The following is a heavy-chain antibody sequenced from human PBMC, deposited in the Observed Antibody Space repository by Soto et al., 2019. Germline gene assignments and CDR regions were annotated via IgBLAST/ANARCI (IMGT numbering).Heavy chain of an antibody. CDR3: AGRRAGDYYFDY. D-gene: IGHD1-26*01. J-gene: IGHJ4*02. CDR2: IYYTGST. CDR1: GGSVSSSSYY. Sequence: SETLSLTCTVSGGSVSSSSYYWGWIRQPPGKGLEWIGTIYYTGSTSYSPSLKRRVTISVDTSKTQFSLNLSSVTATDTAVYYCAGRRAGDYYFDYWGQGTPVTVSS. V-gene: IGHV4-39*01.